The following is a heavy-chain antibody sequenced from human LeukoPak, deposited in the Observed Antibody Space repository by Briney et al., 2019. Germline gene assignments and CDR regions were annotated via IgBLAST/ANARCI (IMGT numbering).Heavy chain of an antibody. J-gene: IGHJ6*03. CDR3: ARGPPRGKYYYMDV. D-gene: IGHD1-1*01. CDR1: GFTFSSFD. V-gene: IGHV3-13*01. CDR2: IGTASDT. Sequence: GGSLRLSCAASGFTFSSFDMHWVRQPTGQGLEWVSTIGTASDTYYPGSVEGRFTLSRDNAKNSLYLQMNSLTAGDTAVYYCARGPPRGKYYYMDVWDKGTTVTVSS.